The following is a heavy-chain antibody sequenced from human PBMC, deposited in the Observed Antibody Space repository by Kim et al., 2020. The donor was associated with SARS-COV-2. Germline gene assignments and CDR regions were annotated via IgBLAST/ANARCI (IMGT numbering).Heavy chain of an antibody. CDR3: AREFDDAVTDDYYDALD. V-gene: IGHV3-33*08. J-gene: IGHJ6*01. D-gene: IGHD3-9*01. Sequence: GGSLRLSCAASGFTFSTYSMNWVRQAPGKGLEWVAGVRNDGKNKFHADSVKGRFIISRDNSMKSLFLQMNSLRVADTAVYYCAREFDDAVTDDYYDALD. CDR2: VRNDGKNK. CDR1: GFTFSTYS.